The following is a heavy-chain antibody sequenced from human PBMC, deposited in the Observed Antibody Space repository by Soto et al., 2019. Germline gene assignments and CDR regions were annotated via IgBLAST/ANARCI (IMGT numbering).Heavy chain of an antibody. V-gene: IGHV4-39*01. CDR2: IYYSGST. CDR1: GGSISSSSSY. Sequence: PSETLPLTCTVSGGSISSSSSYWGWIRQPPGKGLEWIGSIYYSGSTYYNPSLKSRVTISVDTSKNQFSLKLSSVTAADTAVYYCPRRPYGSGSYCDYWGQGTLVTVSS. D-gene: IGHD3-10*01. CDR3: PRRPYGSGSYCDY. J-gene: IGHJ4*02.